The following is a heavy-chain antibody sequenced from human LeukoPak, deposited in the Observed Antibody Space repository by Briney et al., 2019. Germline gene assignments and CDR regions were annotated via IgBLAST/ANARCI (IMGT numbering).Heavy chain of an antibody. J-gene: IGHJ4*02. Sequence: GGSLRLSCAASGFTFSTYGMSWVRQAPGKGLEWVANINQDGSATNYVDSAKGRFSVSRDNAKNSVFLQMSSLRAEETAVYYCAIAAGWEQAYWGEGPLVTVS. CDR3: AIAAGWEQAY. V-gene: IGHV3-7*01. CDR2: INQDGSAT. CDR1: GFTFSTYG. D-gene: IGHD1-26*01.